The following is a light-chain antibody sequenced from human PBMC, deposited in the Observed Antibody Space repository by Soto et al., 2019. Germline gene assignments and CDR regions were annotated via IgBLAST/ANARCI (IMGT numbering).Light chain of an antibody. Sequence: EIVLTQSPGTLSLSPGERATLSCRARQSVSSSYLAWYQHKPGQAPRLLIYGASSRATGIPDRFSGSGCGTELPLTIRRLDSEDCAVYYCQQYGSSPHTFGQGAKLEIK. V-gene: IGKV3-20*01. CDR1: QSVSSSY. CDR2: GAS. CDR3: QQYGSSPHT. J-gene: IGKJ2*01.